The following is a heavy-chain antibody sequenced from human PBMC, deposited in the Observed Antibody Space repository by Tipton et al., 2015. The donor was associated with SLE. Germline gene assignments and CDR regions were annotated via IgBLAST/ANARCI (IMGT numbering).Heavy chain of an antibody. J-gene: IGHJ4*02. CDR3: ARDTLGGLDY. CDR2: IYHSGNT. Sequence: TLSLTCTVSGGSISNYSRSWIRQPPGKGLEWIGSIYHSGNTYSNPSLKSRVTISVDTSKNQFSLKMSSVTAADTAVYYCARDTLGGLDYWGQGTLVTVSS. D-gene: IGHD7-27*01. V-gene: IGHV4-4*08. CDR1: GGSISNYS.